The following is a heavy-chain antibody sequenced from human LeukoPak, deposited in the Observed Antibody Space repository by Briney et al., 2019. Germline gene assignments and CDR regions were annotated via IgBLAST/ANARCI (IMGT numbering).Heavy chain of an antibody. D-gene: IGHD3-16*02. Sequence: GASVKVSCKASGGTFSSYAISWVRQAPGQGLEWMGGIIPIFGTANYAQKFQGRVTITADEPTSTAYMELSSLRSEDTAVYYCARGLYDYVWGSYRSFDYWGQGTLVTVSS. CDR2: IIPIFGTA. V-gene: IGHV1-69*13. CDR3: ARGLYDYVWGSYRSFDY. CDR1: GGTFSSYA. J-gene: IGHJ4*02.